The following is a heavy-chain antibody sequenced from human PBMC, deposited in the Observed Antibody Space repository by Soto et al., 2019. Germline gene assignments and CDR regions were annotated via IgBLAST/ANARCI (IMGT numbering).Heavy chain of an antibody. J-gene: IGHJ3*02. CDR2: IYSGGST. Sequence: GGSLRLSCAASGFTVSSNYMSWVRQAPGKGLEWVSVIYSGGSTYYADSVKGRFTISRDNSKNTLYLKMNSLRAEDTAVYYCARAPPYYDILTGYYQDGAFDIWGQGTMVTVSS. D-gene: IGHD3-9*01. CDR1: GFTVSSNY. V-gene: IGHV3-66*01. CDR3: ARAPPYYDILTGYYQDGAFDI.